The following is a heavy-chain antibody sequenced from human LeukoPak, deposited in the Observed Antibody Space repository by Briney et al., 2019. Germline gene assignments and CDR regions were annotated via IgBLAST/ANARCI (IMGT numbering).Heavy chain of an antibody. CDR1: GYTFTGYY. V-gene: IGHV1-2*04. Sequence: ASVKVSCKASGYTFTGYYMHWVRQAPGQGLEWMGWINPNSGGTNYAQKFQGWVTMTRDTSISTAYMELSRLRSDDTAVYYCATVPKSGWYTRGDFGYWGQGTLVTVSS. CDR3: ATVPKSGWYTRGDFGY. CDR2: INPNSGGT. D-gene: IGHD6-19*01. J-gene: IGHJ4*02.